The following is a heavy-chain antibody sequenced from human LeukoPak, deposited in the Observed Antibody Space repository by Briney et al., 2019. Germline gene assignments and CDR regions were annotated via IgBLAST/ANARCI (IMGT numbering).Heavy chain of an antibody. Sequence: SETLSLTCTVSGGSISSGDYYWSWIRQPPGKGLEWIGYIYYSGSTYYNPSLKSRVIISVDTSKNQFSLKLSSVTAADTAVYYCARDITMVRGVYYYYGMDVWGQGTTVTVSS. CDR1: GGSISSGDYY. D-gene: IGHD3-10*01. V-gene: IGHV4-30-4*01. J-gene: IGHJ6*02. CDR2: IYYSGST. CDR3: ARDITMVRGVYYYYGMDV.